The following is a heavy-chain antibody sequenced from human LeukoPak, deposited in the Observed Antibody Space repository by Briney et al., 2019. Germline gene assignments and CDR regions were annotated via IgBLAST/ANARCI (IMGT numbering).Heavy chain of an antibody. J-gene: IGHJ4*02. CDR1: GYKFAYYW. CDR2: IDPSDSNT. V-gene: IGHV5-10-1*01. Sequence: GESLKISCKGFGYKFAYYWISWVRQIPRKGSGWMGTIDPSDSNTNYSPSFQGHVTISADKSISTAYLQWSSLKASDTAMYYCARSTIIGYSSGWYGYWGQGTLVTASS. CDR3: ARSTIIGYSSGWYGY. D-gene: IGHD6-19*01.